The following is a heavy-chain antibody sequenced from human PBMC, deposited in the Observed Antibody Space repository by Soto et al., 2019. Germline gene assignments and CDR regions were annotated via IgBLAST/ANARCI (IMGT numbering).Heavy chain of an antibody. CDR2: SYHSGTT. CDR3: ARHRGREYSSSRRYTGAWFYP. V-gene: IGHV4-38-2*01. Sequence: SETLSLTCAVSGDTISSGYHWAWIRQPPGKGLEWVASSYHSGTTYYNPSLTSRVTISVDTSKNQFSLKLTSVTAADTAVYYCARHRGREYSSSRRYTGAWFYPWGQGTLVTVSS. D-gene: IGHD6-13*01. CDR1: GDTISSGYH. J-gene: IGHJ5*02.